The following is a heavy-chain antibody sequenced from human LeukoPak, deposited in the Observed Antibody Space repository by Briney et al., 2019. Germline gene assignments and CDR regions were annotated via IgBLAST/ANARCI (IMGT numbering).Heavy chain of an antibody. CDR3: ARHDADIVVVPAAEDDAFDI. V-gene: IGHV4-59*08. D-gene: IGHD2-2*01. CDR1: GRSFSRNY. J-gene: IGHJ3*02. Sequence: PSETLSLTCSVSGRSFSRNYWTWIRQLPGKGLEWVGYVYLSGSTSYNPSLKSRVTMSVDTSKNQFSLKVSSVTAADTAVYYCARHDADIVVVPAAEDDAFDIWGQGTMVTVSS. CDR2: VYLSGST.